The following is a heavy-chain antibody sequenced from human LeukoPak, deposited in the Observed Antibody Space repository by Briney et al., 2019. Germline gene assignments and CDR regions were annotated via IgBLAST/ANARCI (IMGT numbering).Heavy chain of an antibody. CDR1: GGSITTNINY. V-gene: IGHV4-39*01. J-gene: IGHJ5*02. D-gene: IGHD3-10*01. CDR2: IYFSGTT. Sequence: SETLSLTCTVSGGSITTNINYWVWIRQPPGKGLEWIGSIYFSGTTYDNPSLKSRVTISVDTSKNQFSLKLNSVTAAGTAVYCCARQGGDTMVRGVIKDWFDLWGQGTLVTVSS. CDR3: ARQGGDTMVRGVIKDWFDL.